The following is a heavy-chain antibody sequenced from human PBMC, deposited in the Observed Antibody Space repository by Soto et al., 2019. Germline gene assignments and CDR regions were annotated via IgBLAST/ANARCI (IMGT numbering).Heavy chain of an antibody. J-gene: IGHJ5*02. V-gene: IGHV3-23*01. CDR2: ITGSYGGT. CDR1: GFTLNSCA. CDR3: EKREGINSVSHFFDP. Sequence: PGWSLRLSCAASGFTLNSCAMSWVLQAPGKGLEWVSTITGSYGGTYYADSVMGGFTISRDNSKNTLYLQMNSLRAEDTAVYYCEKREGINSVSHFFDPWGQGTLVTVSS. D-gene: IGHD1-26*01.